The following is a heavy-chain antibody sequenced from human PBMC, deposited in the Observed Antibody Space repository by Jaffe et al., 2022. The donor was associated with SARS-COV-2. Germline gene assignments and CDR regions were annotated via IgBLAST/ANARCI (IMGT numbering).Heavy chain of an antibody. CDR2: IVPIFGTI. CDR3: ARDRLSGSFDP. V-gene: IGHV1-69*01. CDR1: GGTFSSFA. J-gene: IGHJ5*02. D-gene: IGHD1-26*01. Sequence: QVQLVQSGAEVKKPGSSVKVSCKASGGTFSSFAFSWVRQAPGQGLEWMGGIVPIFGTIKYAQKFQGRVTITADESTSTAYMELSSLRSDDTAVYYCARDRLSGSFDPWGQGTLVTVSS.